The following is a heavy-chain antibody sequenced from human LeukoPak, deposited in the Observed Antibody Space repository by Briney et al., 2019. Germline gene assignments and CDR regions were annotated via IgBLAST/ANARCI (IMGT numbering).Heavy chain of an antibody. Sequence: SVKVSCKASGGTFSSYAISWVRQAPGQGLEWMGGIIPIFGTANYAQKFQGRVTITTDESTSTAYMELSSLRSEDTAVYYCATATYYDILTGYYWGQGTLVTVSS. D-gene: IGHD3-9*01. CDR1: GGTFSSYA. J-gene: IGHJ4*02. CDR2: IIPIFGTA. V-gene: IGHV1-69*05. CDR3: ATATYYDILTGYY.